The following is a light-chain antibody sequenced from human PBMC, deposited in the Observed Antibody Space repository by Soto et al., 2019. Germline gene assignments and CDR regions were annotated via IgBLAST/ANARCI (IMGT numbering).Light chain of an antibody. CDR3: CSYAGSYTPNRV. V-gene: IGLV2-11*01. CDR1: SSDVGGYNY. J-gene: IGLJ3*02. Sequence: QSALTQPRSVSGSPGQSVTISCTGTSSDVGGYNYVSWYQQHPGKAPKLMIYDVSKRPSGVPDRFSGSKSGNTASLTISGLQAEDEADYYCCSYAGSYTPNRVFGGGTKVTVL. CDR2: DVS.